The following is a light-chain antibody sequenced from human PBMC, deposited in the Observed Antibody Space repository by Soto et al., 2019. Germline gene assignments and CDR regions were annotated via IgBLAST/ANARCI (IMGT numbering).Light chain of an antibody. CDR1: QSVSSNY. Sequence: EIVLTQSPGTLSLSPGERATLSCRASQSVSSNYLAWYQRKPGQAPRLLIYGASNRATGIPNRFSGSGSGTDVTLTITRREPEDFVVYYCQQYGSSPPTFGQGTKVEI. CDR3: QQYGSSPPT. J-gene: IGKJ1*01. CDR2: GAS. V-gene: IGKV3-20*01.